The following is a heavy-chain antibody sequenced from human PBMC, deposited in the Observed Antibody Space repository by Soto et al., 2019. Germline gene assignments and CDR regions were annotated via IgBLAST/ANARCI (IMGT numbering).Heavy chain of an antibody. V-gene: IGHV1-46*03. CDR2: INPSGGST. Sequence: GASVKVSCKASGYTFTSYYMHWVRQAPGQGLEWMGIINPSGGSTSYAQKFQGRVTMTRDTSTSTVYMELSSLRSEDTAVYYCARDLSRLLFSNWFDPWGKGTLVTVSS. CDR1: GYTFTSYY. D-gene: IGHD3-3*01. CDR3: ARDLSRLLFSNWFDP. J-gene: IGHJ5*02.